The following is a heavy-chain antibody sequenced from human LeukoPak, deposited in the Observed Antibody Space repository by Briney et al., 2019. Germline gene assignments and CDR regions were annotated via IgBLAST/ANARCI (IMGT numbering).Heavy chain of an antibody. V-gene: IGHV3-7*03. J-gene: IGHJ4*02. Sequence: GGSLRLSCAASGFTFSSYWMSWVRQAPGKGLEWVANIKQDGSEKYYVDSLKGRFTISRDNAKNSLYLQMNSLRAEDTAVYYCATYGDYGGFDYWGQGTLVTVSS. D-gene: IGHD4-17*01. CDR3: ATYGDYGGFDY. CDR1: GFTFSSYW. CDR2: IKQDGSEK.